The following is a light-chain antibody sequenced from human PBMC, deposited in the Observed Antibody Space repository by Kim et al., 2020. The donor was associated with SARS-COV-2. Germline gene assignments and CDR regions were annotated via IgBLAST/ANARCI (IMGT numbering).Light chain of an antibody. CDR3: LQLNAYPRT. Sequence: GDRGSITCRASQDISNHLAWYQQKAGKAPELLMYAASTLESGAPSRFSGSGSGTEFTLTVGSLQPEDFATYFCLQLNAYPRTFGQGTKVDIK. J-gene: IGKJ1*01. CDR2: AAS. V-gene: IGKV1-9*01. CDR1: QDISNH.